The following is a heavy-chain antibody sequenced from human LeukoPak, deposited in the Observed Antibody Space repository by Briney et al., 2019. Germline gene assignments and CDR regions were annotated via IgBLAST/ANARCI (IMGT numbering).Heavy chain of an antibody. D-gene: IGHD2-21*02. Sequence: GGSLRLSCAASGFTFNTYTMNWVRQAPGKGLEWVSVIYRGGSTYYADSVKGRFSISRDNSKNTLYLQVNGLRTEDTAVYYCAKDRLLNCRGDCYIFDYWGQGTVVTVSS. CDR2: IYRGGST. J-gene: IGHJ4*02. CDR1: GFTFNTYT. CDR3: AKDRLLNCRGDCYIFDY. V-gene: IGHV3-23*03.